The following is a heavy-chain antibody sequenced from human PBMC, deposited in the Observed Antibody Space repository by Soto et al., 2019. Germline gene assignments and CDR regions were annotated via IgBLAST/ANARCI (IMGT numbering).Heavy chain of an antibody. D-gene: IGHD3-3*01. CDR1: GCTFISYS. V-gene: IGHV3-48*02. J-gene: IGHJ4*02. Sequence: LILSCACSGCTFISYSMNCVREAPGKGLEWVSYISSSSSTIYYADSVKGRFTIARDNAKNSLYLQMNSLRDEDTYVYYCARDFDAFSRGFPDFAYWGQGNMVTVSS. CDR3: ARDFDAFSRGFPDFAY. CDR2: ISSSSSTI.